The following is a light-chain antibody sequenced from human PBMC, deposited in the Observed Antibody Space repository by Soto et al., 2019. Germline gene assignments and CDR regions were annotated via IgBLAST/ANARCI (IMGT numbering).Light chain of an antibody. J-gene: IGLJ2*01. V-gene: IGLV1-44*01. CDR1: SSNIGSNT. Sequence: QSVLTQPPSASWTPGQRVTISCSGSSSNIGSNTVNWYQQLPGAAPKLLIYSNNQRPSGVPDRFSGSKSGTSASLAISGLQSEDEADYYCAAWDASLNGVVFGGGTKLTVL. CDR2: SNN. CDR3: AAWDASLNGVV.